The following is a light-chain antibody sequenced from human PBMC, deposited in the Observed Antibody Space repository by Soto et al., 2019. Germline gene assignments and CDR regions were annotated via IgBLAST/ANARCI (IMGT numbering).Light chain of an antibody. J-gene: IGKJ1*01. CDR1: QSVSSN. CDR2: GAS. Sequence: GMSQSASTLSVSTGERATLSCRASQSVSSNLAWYQQKPGQAPRLLIYGASTRAAGIPARFSSSGSGTDFTLTITSLQSEDFGVYYCHQHNNWWTFGQRTKV. CDR3: HQHNNWWT. V-gene: IGKV3-15*01.